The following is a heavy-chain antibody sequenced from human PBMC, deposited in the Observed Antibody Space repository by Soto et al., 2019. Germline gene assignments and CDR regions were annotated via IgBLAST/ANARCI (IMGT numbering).Heavy chain of an antibody. V-gene: IGHV4-31*03. CDR1: GGSISSGGYY. Sequence: QVQLQESGPGLVKPSQTLSLTCTVSGGSISSGGYYWSWIRQHPGKGLEWIGYIYYSGSTYYNPSLKSRVTISVDTSKNQFSLKLSSVTAADTAVXYXXXXXXXPGPYYYYYYMDVWGKGTTVTVSS. CDR2: IYYSGST. CDR3: XXXXXXPGPYYYYYYMDV. J-gene: IGHJ6*03.